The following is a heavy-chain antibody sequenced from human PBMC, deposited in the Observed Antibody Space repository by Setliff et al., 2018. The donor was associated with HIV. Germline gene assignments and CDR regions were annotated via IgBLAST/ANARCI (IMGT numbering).Heavy chain of an antibody. D-gene: IGHD1-26*01. CDR3: ARVSPTRWGSAGRGGSGVNWFDP. V-gene: IGHV4-59*12. J-gene: IGHJ5*02. CDR2: IYYSGSIT. CDR1: GASISNYY. Sequence: PSETLSLTCTVSGASISNYYWSWIRQPPGKGLEWIGSIYYSGSITRYNPSLKSRVNIPVDTSKNQFSLKLSSVTAADTAVYYCARVSPTRWGSAGRGGSGVNWFDPWGQGTLVTVSS.